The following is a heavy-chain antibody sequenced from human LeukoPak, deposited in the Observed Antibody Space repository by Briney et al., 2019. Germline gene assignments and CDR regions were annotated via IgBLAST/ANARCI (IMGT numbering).Heavy chain of an antibody. Sequence: GGSLRLSCVASGFTFRNYAMHWVRQAPGKGLEWVSAISGSGGSTYYADSVKGRFTISRDNSKNTLYLQMNSLRAEDTAVYYCAKDCTVTTDAFDIWGQGTMVTVSS. CDR3: AKDCTVTTDAFDI. CDR2: ISGSGGST. J-gene: IGHJ3*02. D-gene: IGHD2-8*02. CDR1: GFTFRNYA. V-gene: IGHV3-23*01.